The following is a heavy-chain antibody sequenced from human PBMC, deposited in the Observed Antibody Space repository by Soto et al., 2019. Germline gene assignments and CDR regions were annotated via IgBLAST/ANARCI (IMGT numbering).Heavy chain of an antibody. CDR1: GGTFSNYA. CDR3: ARGVHYDSSGYYYFY. CDR2: IIPILGAA. D-gene: IGHD3-22*01. Sequence: QVQLVQSGAEVKKPGSSVKVSCKASGGTFSNYAIDWVRQAPGQGLEWMGGIIPILGAANYAQKFQGRITITADESTSTAYMELRSLRSEDTAVYYCARGVHYDSSGYYYFYWGQGTLVTVSS. V-gene: IGHV1-69*01. J-gene: IGHJ4*02.